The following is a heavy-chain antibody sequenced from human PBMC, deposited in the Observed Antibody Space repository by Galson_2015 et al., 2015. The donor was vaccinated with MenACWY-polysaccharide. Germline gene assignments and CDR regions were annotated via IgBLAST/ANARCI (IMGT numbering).Heavy chain of an antibody. CDR1: GFSLGTGAVG. J-gene: IGHJ3*01. CDR3: AHIMITFGGVANLDAFDV. D-gene: IGHD3-16*01. CDR2: IYWDNGK. V-gene: IGHV2-5*02. Sequence: PALGKPPQTLALPCTFSGFSLGTGAVGVAWVRQPPGKSLEWLAIIYWDNGKRNSPSLRSRLTITKATSKNQVVLIMSNMDPVDTATYYCAHIMITFGGVANLDAFDVWGQGTMVTVSS.